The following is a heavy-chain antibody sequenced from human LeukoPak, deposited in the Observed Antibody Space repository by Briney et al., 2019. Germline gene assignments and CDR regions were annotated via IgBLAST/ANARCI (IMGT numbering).Heavy chain of an antibody. CDR3: ARGSYYYDSSGYYYGEYFQH. CDR2: IYYSGST. J-gene: IGHJ1*01. D-gene: IGHD3-22*01. CDR1: GGSISSYY. Sequence: PSETLSLTCTVSGGSISSYYWSWIRQPPGKGLEWIGHIYYSGSTNYNPSLKSRVTISVDTSKNQFSLKLSSVTAADTAVYYCARGSYYYDSSGYYYGEYFQHWGQGTLVTVSS. V-gene: IGHV4-59*01.